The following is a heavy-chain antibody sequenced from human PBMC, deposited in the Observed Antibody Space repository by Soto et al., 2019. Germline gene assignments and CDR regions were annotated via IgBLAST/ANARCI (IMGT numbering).Heavy chain of an antibody. D-gene: IGHD3-9*01. CDR3: AVGIYDILTGYPWNFDY. J-gene: IGHJ4*02. V-gene: IGHV4-59*01. CDR2: IYYSGST. CDR1: GGSISSYY. Sequence: PSETLSLTCTVSGGSISSYYWSWIRQTPGKGLEWIGYIYYSGSTNYNPSLKSRVTISVDTSKNQFSLKLSSVTAADTAVYYCAVGIYDILTGYPWNFDYWGQGTLVTVSS.